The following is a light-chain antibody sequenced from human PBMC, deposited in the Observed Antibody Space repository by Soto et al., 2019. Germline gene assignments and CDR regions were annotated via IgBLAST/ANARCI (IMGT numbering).Light chain of an antibody. V-gene: IGLV1-40*01. CDR2: GNS. CDR1: SSNIGAGYD. Sequence: QSVLTQPPSVSGAPGQRVTISCTGSSSNIGAGYDVHWYQQLPRTAPKLLIYGNSNRPSGVPDRFSGSKSGTSASLAITGLQAEDEADYYCCSFTSSNTHVFGTGTKLTVL. CDR3: CSFTSSNTHV. J-gene: IGLJ1*01.